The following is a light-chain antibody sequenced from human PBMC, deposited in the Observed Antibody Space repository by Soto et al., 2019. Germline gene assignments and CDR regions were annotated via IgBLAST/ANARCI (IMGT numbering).Light chain of an antibody. CDR3: QQYNNWPIT. J-gene: IGKJ5*01. Sequence: EIVMTQSPATLSVSPGVRATLSCRASQSLSSLAWYQQKPGQAPRLLIYGASTRATGVPARFSGSGSGTELTLTISSLQSEDFAVYYCQQYNNWPITFGQGTRLEIK. CDR1: QSLSS. V-gene: IGKV3-15*01. CDR2: GAS.